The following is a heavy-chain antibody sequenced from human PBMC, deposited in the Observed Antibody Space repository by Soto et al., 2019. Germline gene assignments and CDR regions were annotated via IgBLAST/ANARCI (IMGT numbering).Heavy chain of an antibody. V-gene: IGHV2-5*01. CDR1: GFSFSTPGVG. CDR2: IYWNDDR. CDR3: VSGSFPNWFDP. D-gene: IGHD3-10*01. Sequence: QITLKESGPTLVKPTQTLTLTCTFSGFSFSTPGVGVGWIRQPPGEALEWLALIYWNDDRRYSPSLRSRLTITTDTPKNQVVLTMTNMDPVDTATCYCVSGSFPNWFDPWGRGILVTVSS. J-gene: IGHJ5*02.